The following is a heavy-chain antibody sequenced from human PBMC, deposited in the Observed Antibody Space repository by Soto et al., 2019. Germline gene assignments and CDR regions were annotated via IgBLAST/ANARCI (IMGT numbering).Heavy chain of an antibody. CDR3: ARAMIVVVSGYYGMDV. V-gene: IGHV1-69*06. D-gene: IGHD3-22*01. Sequence: QVQLVQSGAEVKKPGSSVKVSCKASGGTFSSYAISWVRQAPGQGLEWMGGIIPIFGTANYAQKFQGRVTMTADKSTSTAYMELSSLRSEETAVYYCARAMIVVVSGYYGMDVWGQGTTVTVSS. J-gene: IGHJ6*02. CDR1: GGTFSSYA. CDR2: IIPIFGTA.